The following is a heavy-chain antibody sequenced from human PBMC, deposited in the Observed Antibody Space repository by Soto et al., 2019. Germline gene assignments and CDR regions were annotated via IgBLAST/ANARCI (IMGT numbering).Heavy chain of an antibody. V-gene: IGHV4-59*01. CDR2: IYYSGST. D-gene: IGHD3-9*01. CDR3: ASGELRYFDWLLYGPNDAFDI. Sequence: SETLSLTCTVSGGSISSYYRSWIRQPPGKGLEWIGYIYYSGSTNYNPSLKSRVTISVDTSKNQFSLKLSSVTAADTAVYYCASGELRYFDWLLYGPNDAFDIWGQGTMVTVSS. CDR1: GGSISSYY. J-gene: IGHJ3*02.